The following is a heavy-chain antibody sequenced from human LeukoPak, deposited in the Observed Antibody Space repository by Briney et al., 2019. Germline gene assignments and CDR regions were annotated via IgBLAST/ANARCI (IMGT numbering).Heavy chain of an antibody. Sequence: GGSLRLSCAASGFTFSNYEMNWVRQAPGKGLEWVSYISSSGSNIYYADSVKGRFTISRDNAKNSLYLQMNNLRAEDTAIYYCAYRNNFEYWGQGALVTVSS. CDR1: GFTFSNYE. D-gene: IGHD1-26*01. CDR2: ISSSGSNI. CDR3: AYRNNFEY. J-gene: IGHJ4*02. V-gene: IGHV3-48*03.